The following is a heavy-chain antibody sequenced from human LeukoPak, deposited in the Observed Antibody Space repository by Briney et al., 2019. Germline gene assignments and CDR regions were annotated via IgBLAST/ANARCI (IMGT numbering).Heavy chain of an antibody. CDR2: INPSGGST. Sequence: ASVKVSCKASGYTFTSYYMHWVRQAPGQGLEWMGIINPSGGSTSYAQKFQGRVTMTRDTSTSTVYMELSSLRSEDTAVYYCARGSVDIVATLGNFDYWGQGTLVTVSS. CDR1: GYTFTSYY. J-gene: IGHJ4*02. D-gene: IGHD5-12*01. CDR3: ARGSVDIVATLGNFDY. V-gene: IGHV1-46*01.